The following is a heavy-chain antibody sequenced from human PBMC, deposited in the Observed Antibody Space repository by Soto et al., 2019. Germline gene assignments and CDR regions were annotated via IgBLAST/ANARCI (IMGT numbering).Heavy chain of an antibody. D-gene: IGHD3-3*01. CDR3: ARRYYDFWSGYYQLPTYGMDV. CDR1: GGSISSSSYY. V-gene: IGHV4-39*01. CDR2: IYYSGST. Sequence: PSETLSLTCTVSGGSISSSSYYWGWIRQPPGKGLEWIGSIYYSGSTYFNPSLKSRVTISVDTSKNQFSLKLSSVTAADTAVYYCARRYYDFWSGYYQLPTYGMDVWGQGTTVTVSS. J-gene: IGHJ6*02.